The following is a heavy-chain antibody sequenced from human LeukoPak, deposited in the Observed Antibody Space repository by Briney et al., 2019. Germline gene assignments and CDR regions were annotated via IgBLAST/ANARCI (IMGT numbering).Heavy chain of an antibody. J-gene: IGHJ6*02. CDR2: INHNGNVN. CDR3: ARGGGLDV. CDR1: GFTFSSYW. D-gene: IGHD3-16*01. V-gene: IGHV3-7*03. Sequence: GGSLRLSCAASGFTFSSYWMNWARKAPGKGLEWVASINHNGNVNYYADSVKGRFTISRDNAKNSLYLQMSNLGAEDTAVYFCARGGGLDVWGQGATVTVSS.